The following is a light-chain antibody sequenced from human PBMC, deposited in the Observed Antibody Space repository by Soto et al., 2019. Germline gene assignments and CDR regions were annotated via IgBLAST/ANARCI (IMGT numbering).Light chain of an antibody. CDR2: SAS. CDR3: QQTYDTPFT. V-gene: IGKV1-39*01. J-gene: IGKJ3*01. Sequence: DIQMTQSPASLSASVGDTVTITCRASQSISGYLNWYLQKPGKAPKQLIYSASTLQSGVPSRFSGSGSETIFTLTIRSVQPEDYATYYCQQTYDTPFTFGPGTKVDI. CDR1: QSISGY.